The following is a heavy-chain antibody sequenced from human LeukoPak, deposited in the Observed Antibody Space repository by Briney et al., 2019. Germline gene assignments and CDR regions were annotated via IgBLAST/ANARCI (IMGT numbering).Heavy chain of an antibody. Sequence: SETLSLTCTVSGDSIYSSYWAWIRQPAGKGLEWIGRVYTSGNTKYNTSLKSRVTISVDKSKNQFSLKVNSVTAADTAVYYCARDQTATGYFDYWDQGALVTVSS. V-gene: IGHV4-4*07. CDR2: VYTSGNT. CDR3: ARDQTATGYFDY. D-gene: IGHD2-21*02. J-gene: IGHJ4*02. CDR1: GDSIYSSY.